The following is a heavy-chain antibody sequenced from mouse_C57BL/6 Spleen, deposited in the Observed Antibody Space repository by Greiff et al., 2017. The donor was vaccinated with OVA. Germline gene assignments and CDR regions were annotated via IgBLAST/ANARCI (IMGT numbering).Heavy chain of an antibody. D-gene: IGHD3-2*02. V-gene: IGHV1-42*01. Sequence: VQLQQSGPELVKPGASVKISCKASGYSFTGYYMNWVKQSPEKSLEWIGEINPSTGGTTYNQKFKAKATLTVDKSSSTAYMQLKSLTSEDSAVYYCARSRQLRLRWGAMDYWGQGTSVTVSS. CDR2: INPSTGGT. J-gene: IGHJ4*01. CDR1: GYSFTGYY. CDR3: ARSRQLRLRWGAMDY.